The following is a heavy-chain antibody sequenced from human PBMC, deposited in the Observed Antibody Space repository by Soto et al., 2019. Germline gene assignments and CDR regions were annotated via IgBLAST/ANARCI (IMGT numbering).Heavy chain of an antibody. Sequence: QVQLQESGPGLVKSSETLSLICFVSGEALGSGQSYWNWIRQAPGKGLEWIGQTFVTGATKYSASLQGRVTMSVYTSKSQISLTLTSVTAADSATYFCARGRSDSAGSSFGRRMDVWGQGTTVTVSS. V-gene: IGHV4-61*01. CDR1: GEALGSGQSY. J-gene: IGHJ6*02. CDR3: ARGRSDSAGSSFGRRMDV. CDR2: TFVTGAT. D-gene: IGHD3-10*01.